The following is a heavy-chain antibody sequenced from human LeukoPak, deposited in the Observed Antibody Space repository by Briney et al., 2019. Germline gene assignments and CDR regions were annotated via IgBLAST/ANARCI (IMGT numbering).Heavy chain of an antibody. CDR1: GFTFSSYA. V-gene: IGHV3-23*01. Sequence: GGFLRLSCAASGFTFSSYAMSWVRQAPGKGLEWVSAISGSGGSTYYADSVKGRFTISRDNSKNTLYLQMNSLRAEDTAVYYCAKDRGLLPYYFDYWGQGTLVTVSS. D-gene: IGHD5-12*01. CDR3: AKDRGLLPYYFDY. CDR2: ISGSGGST. J-gene: IGHJ4*02.